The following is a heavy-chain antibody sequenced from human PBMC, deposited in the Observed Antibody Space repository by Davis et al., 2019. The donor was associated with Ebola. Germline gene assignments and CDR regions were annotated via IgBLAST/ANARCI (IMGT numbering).Heavy chain of an antibody. Sequence: GESLKISCTDSVITFSSYAMTWVRQAPGKGLEWVSAISGSGGSTYYADSVKGRFTISRDNSKNTLYLQMNSLRAEDTAVYYCAKAPLAVAVPFGYGMDVWGQGTTVTVSS. V-gene: IGHV3-23*01. CDR3: AKAPLAVAVPFGYGMDV. CDR1: VITFSSYA. D-gene: IGHD6-19*01. CDR2: ISGSGGST. J-gene: IGHJ6*02.